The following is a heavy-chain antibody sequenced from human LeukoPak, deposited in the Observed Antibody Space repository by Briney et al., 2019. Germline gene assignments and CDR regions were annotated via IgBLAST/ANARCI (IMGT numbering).Heavy chain of an antibody. J-gene: IGHJ4*02. CDR3: ARVSGYSSPIDY. CDR1: GGSISSYY. D-gene: IGHD6-19*01. CDR2: IYYSGST. V-gene: IGHV4-59*01. Sequence: SETLSLTCTVSGGSISSYYWSWIRQPPGKGLEWIGYIYYSGSTNYNPSLKSRVTISVDTSKNQFSLKLSSVTAADTAVYYCARVSGYSSPIDYWGQGTLVTVSS.